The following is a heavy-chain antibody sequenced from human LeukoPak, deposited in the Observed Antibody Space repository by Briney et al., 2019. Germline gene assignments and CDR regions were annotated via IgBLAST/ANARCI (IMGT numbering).Heavy chain of an antibody. J-gene: IGHJ5*02. CDR2: IYYSGST. Sequence: SETLSLTCTVSGGSISSYYWSWIRQPPGQGLEGIGYIYYSGSTNYNPSLKSRVTISVDTSKNQFSLKLSSVTAADTAVYYCAREVSSSWYLYWFDPWGQGTLVTVSS. D-gene: IGHD6-13*01. V-gene: IGHV4-59*01. CDR1: GGSISSYY. CDR3: AREVSSSWYLYWFDP.